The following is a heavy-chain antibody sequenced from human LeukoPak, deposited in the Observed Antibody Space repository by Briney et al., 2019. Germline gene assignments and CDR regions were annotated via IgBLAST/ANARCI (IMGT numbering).Heavy chain of an antibody. D-gene: IGHD4-17*01. CDR1: GYTFTSYY. CDR3: ARDIPWGGYGDRDDAFDI. Sequence: GASVTVSCKASGYTFTSYYMHWVRQAPGQGLEWMGIINPSGGSTSYAQKFQGRVTMTRDTSTSTVYMELSSLRSEDTAVYYCARDIPWGGYGDRDDAFDIWGQGTMVTVSS. J-gene: IGHJ3*02. CDR2: INPSGGST. V-gene: IGHV1-46*01.